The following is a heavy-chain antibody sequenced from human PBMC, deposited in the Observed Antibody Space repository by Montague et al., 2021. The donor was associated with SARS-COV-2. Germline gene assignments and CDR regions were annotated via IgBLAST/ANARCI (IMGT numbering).Heavy chain of an antibody. V-gene: IGHV4-39*01. J-gene: IGHJ4*02. CDR2: IYYSTST. D-gene: IGHD5-12*01. CDR3: ARHKRQGLRLYPYYFDY. Sequence: SETLSLTCTVSGGSISSSSYYWGWIRQPTGKGLEWIRSIYYSTSTYYHPSLKSRITISVATSKNQFSMKLSSVTAAATAVYYCARHKRQGLRLYPYYFDYWGQGTTVTVSS. CDR1: GGSISSSSYY.